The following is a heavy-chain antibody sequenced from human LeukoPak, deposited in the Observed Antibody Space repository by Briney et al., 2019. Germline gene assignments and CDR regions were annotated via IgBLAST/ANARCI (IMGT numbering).Heavy chain of an antibody. Sequence: PGASLRLSCAASGFTFSSYAMSWVRQAPGKGLEWVSDINSGGDDTYYADSVKGRFTISRDNSKNTLYLQMNSLRAEDTAVFYCARLTYNGHNGFDVWGRGTMVTVSS. D-gene: IGHD5-12*01. CDR1: GFTFSSYA. CDR3: ARLTYNGHNGFDV. CDR2: INSGGDDT. V-gene: IGHV3-23*01. J-gene: IGHJ3*01.